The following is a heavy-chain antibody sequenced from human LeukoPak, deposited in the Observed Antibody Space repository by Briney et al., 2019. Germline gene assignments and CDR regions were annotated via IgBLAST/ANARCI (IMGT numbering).Heavy chain of an antibody. CDR3: ARGAGKR. J-gene: IGHJ4*02. V-gene: IGHV3-30-3*01. D-gene: IGHD6-13*01. CDR2: ISYDGSNK. Sequence: GGSLRLSCAASGFTFSSYAMHWVRQAPGKGLEWVAVISYDGSNKYYADSVKGRFTISRDNAKNSLYLQMNSLRAEDTAVYYCARGAGKRWGQGTLVTVSS. CDR1: GFTFSSYA.